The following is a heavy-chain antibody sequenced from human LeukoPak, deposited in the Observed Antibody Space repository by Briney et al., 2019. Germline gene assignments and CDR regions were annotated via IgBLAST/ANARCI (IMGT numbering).Heavy chain of an antibody. Sequence: PGGSLRLSCAASGFTFSSYSMNWVRQAPGKGLEWVSSISSSSSYIYYTDSVKGRFTISRDNAKNSLYLQMNSLRAEDTAVYYCARAVVGYSYGAYFDYWGQGTLVTVSS. J-gene: IGHJ4*02. D-gene: IGHD5-18*01. V-gene: IGHV3-21*01. CDR2: ISSSSSYI. CDR1: GFTFSSYS. CDR3: ARAVVGYSYGAYFDY.